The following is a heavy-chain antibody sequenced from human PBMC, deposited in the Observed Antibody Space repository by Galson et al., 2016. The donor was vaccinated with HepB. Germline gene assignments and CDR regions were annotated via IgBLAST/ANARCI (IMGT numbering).Heavy chain of an antibody. D-gene: IGHD1-14*01. CDR3: AKYNTGVTERFDN. V-gene: IGHV3-23*01. J-gene: IGHJ4*02. CDR1: GLSFKKYG. Sequence: SLRLSCAASGLSFKKYGFSWVRQAPGKGLQWVAAISDSDSRTFYADSVKGRFTVSRDNSKDTLDLHMSSLRVEDTAMYYCAKYNTGVTERFDNWGQGTLVTVSS. CDR2: ISDSDSRT.